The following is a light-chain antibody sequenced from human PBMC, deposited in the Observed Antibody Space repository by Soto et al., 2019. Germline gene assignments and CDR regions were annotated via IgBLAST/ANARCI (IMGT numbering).Light chain of an antibody. Sequence: TALRQSPAALSSFPRDRVTLSCRASHYHNPRIPLSQHRPGPAPRLLIYQTSLMAAGIPARFSGSGSGTDFTLTISSLEPEDFAVYYCQLRSNWPLTFGGGTKVDIK. CDR1: HYHNPR. CDR2: QTS. J-gene: IGKJ4*01. V-gene: IGKV3-11*01. CDR3: QLRSNWPLT.